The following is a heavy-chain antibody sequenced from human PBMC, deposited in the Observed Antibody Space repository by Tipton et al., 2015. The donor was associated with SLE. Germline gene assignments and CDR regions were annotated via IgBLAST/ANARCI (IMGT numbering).Heavy chain of an antibody. Sequence: QSGAEVKKPGASVKVSCKASGYTFTSYYMHWVRQAPGQGLEWMGIINPSGGSTSYAQKFQGRVTMTRDTSTSTVYMELSSLRSEDTAVYYCARERSYGDPSYYYYGMDVWGQGTTVTVSS. V-gene: IGHV1-46*03. J-gene: IGHJ6*02. CDR2: INPSGGST. D-gene: IGHD4-17*01. CDR3: ARERSYGDPSYYYYGMDV. CDR1: GYTFTSYY.